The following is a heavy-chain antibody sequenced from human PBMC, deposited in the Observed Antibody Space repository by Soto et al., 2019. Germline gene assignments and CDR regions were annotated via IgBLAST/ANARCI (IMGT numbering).Heavy chain of an antibody. J-gene: IGHJ6*02. CDR1: GFTFSRYW. V-gene: IGHV3-74*01. CDR3: ASNYAYAEGYYWYGIDV. CDR2: ISSYGSDT. Sequence: EVQLVESGGGLVLPGGPLNLSCAASGFTFSRYWMHWFRQAPGKGLVWVSRISSYGSDTHYADSVKGRFTISRDNAKNTLYLQMNSLRADDTAVYYCASNYAYAEGYYWYGIDVWGQGTTVTVSS. D-gene: IGHD3-16*01.